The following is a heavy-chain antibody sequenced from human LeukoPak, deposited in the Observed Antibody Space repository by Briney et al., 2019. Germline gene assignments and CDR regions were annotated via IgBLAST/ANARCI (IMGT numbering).Heavy chain of an antibody. D-gene: IGHD3-22*01. Sequence: ASVKVSCKASGGTFSSYAISWVRQAPGHGLEWMGGIIPIFGTANYAQKFQGRVTITTDESTSTAYLELSSLRSEDTAVYYCARDLSGYYLNWFDPWAREPWSPSPQ. J-gene: IGHJ5*02. CDR2: IIPIFGTA. CDR3: ARDLSGYYLNWFDP. V-gene: IGHV1-69*05. CDR1: GGTFSSYA.